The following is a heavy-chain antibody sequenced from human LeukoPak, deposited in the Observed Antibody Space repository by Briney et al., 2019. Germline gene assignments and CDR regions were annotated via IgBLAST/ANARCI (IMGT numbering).Heavy chain of an antibody. D-gene: IGHD3-9*01. CDR2: ISNSGSTI. V-gene: IGHV3-11*01. CDR1: GFTFSDYN. Sequence: GGSLRLSCAASGFTFSDYNMNWVRQAPGKGLEWVSYISNSGSTIQYADSVKGRFTISRDNAKNSLYLQLNSLRAEDTAVYYCARSIGLTGGGVDVWGQGTTVTVSS. J-gene: IGHJ6*02. CDR3: ARSIGLTGGGVDV.